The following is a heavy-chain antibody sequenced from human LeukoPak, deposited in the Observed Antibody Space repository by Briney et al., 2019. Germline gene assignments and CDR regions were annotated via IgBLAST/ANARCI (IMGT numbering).Heavy chain of an antibody. CDR2: VNWNGVST. D-gene: IGHD3-10*01. Sequence: GGSLRLSCAASGFTFDDYGMSWVRQAPGKGLEWVSGVNWNGVSTGYADSVKGRFTISRDNAKNSLYLQMNSLRAEDTALYYCARDQVRGLSDYWGQGTLVTVSS. CDR1: GFTFDDYG. CDR3: ARDQVRGLSDY. V-gene: IGHV3-20*04. J-gene: IGHJ4*02.